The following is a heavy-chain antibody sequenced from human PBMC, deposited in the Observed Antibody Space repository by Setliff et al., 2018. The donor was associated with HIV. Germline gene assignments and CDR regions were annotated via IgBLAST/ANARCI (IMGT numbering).Heavy chain of an antibody. CDR2: IHTSGNA. D-gene: IGHD6-19*01. CDR3: ARSLLPSITVAGTIGY. CDR1: GGSISGGTYF. J-gene: IGHJ4*02. V-gene: IGHV4-61*09. Sequence: SETLSLTCTVSGGSISGGTYFWSWIRQPAGKGLEWIGHIHTSGNANYNPSLNSRVTISVDTSKNHFSLKLSSVTAADTAVYYCARSLLPSITVAGTIGYWGQGSLVTAPQ.